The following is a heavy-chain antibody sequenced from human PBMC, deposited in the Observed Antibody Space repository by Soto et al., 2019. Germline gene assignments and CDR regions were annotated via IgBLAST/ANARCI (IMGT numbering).Heavy chain of an antibody. Sequence: ASVQVSCTTSGYTFTSYAMHWVHQAPGQRLEWMGWINAGNGNTKYSQKFQGRVTITRDTSASTAYMELSSLRSEDTAVYYCARAGDTAMVSLGYWGQGTLVTVSS. J-gene: IGHJ4*02. D-gene: IGHD5-18*01. V-gene: IGHV1-3*01. CDR3: ARAGDTAMVSLGY. CDR1: GYTFTSYA. CDR2: INAGNGNT.